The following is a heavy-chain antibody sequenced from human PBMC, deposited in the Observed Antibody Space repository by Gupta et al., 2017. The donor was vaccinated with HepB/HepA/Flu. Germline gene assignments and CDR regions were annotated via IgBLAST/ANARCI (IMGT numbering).Heavy chain of an antibody. CDR2: ISWNGGAI. CDR1: GCTFDYFA. D-gene: IGHD3-9*01. V-gene: IGHV3-9*01. J-gene: IGHJ5*02. Sequence: EVQLVESGGGLLKPVRSLRLSCAASGCTFDYFALHWVLQPPGKGLEWVSSISWNGGAIGYADSVKGRFTISRDNAKNSLFLQMNSLRTEDTALYYCVADRNYDILTGYSTWFDPWGQGTLVTVSS. CDR3: VADRNYDILTGYSTWFDP.